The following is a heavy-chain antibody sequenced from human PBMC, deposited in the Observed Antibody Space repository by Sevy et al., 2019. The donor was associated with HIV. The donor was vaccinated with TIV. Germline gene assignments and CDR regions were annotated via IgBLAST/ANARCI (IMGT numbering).Heavy chain of an antibody. J-gene: IGHJ4*02. V-gene: IGHV3-30-3*01. D-gene: IGHD6-6*01. CDR2: ISYDGSNK. CDR1: GFTFSSYA. Sequence: GGSLRLSCAASGFTFSSYAMHWVRQAPGKGLEWVAVISYDGSNKYYAYSVKGRFTISRDNSKNTLYLQMNSLRAEDTAVYYCARDSTLIAARFDYWGQGTLVTVSS. CDR3: ARDSTLIAARFDY.